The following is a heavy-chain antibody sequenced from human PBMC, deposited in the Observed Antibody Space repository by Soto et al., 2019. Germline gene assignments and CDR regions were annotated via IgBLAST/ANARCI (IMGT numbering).Heavy chain of an antibody. D-gene: IGHD3-22*01. CDR2: MNPNSGNT. J-gene: IGHJ5*02. CDR1: GYTFTSYD. V-gene: IGHV1-8*01. Sequence: QVQLVQSGAEVKKPGASVKVSCKASGYTFTSYDINWVRQATGQGLEWMGWMNPNSGNTGYAQKFQGRVTITXXTXIXXAYMELSSLRSEDTAVYYCARALYASSGYTNWFDPWGQGTLVTVSS. CDR3: ARALYASSGYTNWFDP.